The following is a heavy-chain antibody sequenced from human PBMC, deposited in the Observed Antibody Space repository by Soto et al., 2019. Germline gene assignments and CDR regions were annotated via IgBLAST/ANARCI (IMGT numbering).Heavy chain of an antibody. CDR2: INTGSTTI. CDR1: GFTFSTYS. CDR3: ARGVVVVTGATQENFDH. D-gene: IGHD2-21*02. Sequence: EVQLVESGGGLVQPGGXLRLSCAGSGFTFSTYSMNWVRQAPGKGLEWVSYINTGSTTIYYADSVKGRFTISRDNAKNSLYLQMNSLRDEDTAMYYCARGVVVVTGATQENFDHWGQGTLVTVSS. V-gene: IGHV3-48*02. J-gene: IGHJ4*02.